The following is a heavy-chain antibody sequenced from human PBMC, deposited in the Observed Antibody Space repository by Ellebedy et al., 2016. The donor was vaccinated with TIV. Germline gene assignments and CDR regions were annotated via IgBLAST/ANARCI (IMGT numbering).Heavy chain of an antibody. CDR1: GFIFSRYW. Sequence: GESLKISCAASGFIFSRYWMHWVRQVPGKGLVWVSRINDDGSKTRYADSVKGRITISRDNAKNTLYLKMNNLRVEDTAVYYCATDGGSDWYFDLWGRGTLVTVSS. J-gene: IGHJ2*01. D-gene: IGHD4-23*01. CDR2: INDDGSKT. CDR3: ATDGGSDWYFDL. V-gene: IGHV3-74*01.